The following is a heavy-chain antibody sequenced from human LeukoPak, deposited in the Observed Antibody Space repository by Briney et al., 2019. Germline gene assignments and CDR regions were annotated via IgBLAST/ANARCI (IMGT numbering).Heavy chain of an antibody. CDR1: GGSISSYY. CDR3: ARDYGSGSYYDY. D-gene: IGHD3-10*01. CDR2: INHSGST. V-gene: IGHV4-34*01. J-gene: IGHJ4*02. Sequence: SETLSLTCTVSGGSISSYYWSWIRQPPGKGLEWIGEINHSGSTNYNPSLKSRVTISVDTPKNQFSLKLSSVTAADTAVYCCARDYGSGSYYDYWGQGTLVTVSS.